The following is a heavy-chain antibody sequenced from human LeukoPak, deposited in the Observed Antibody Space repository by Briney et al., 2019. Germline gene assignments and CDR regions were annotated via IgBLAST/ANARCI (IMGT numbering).Heavy chain of an antibody. Sequence: PSETLSLTCTVSGGSISGYYWNWIRQPPGKGLEWIANIYSSGNTLYNSPLKSRVAISVDTSKNQFSLKLSSVTAADTAVYYCARELGTYYNAFDYWGQGTLVTVSS. CDR1: GGSISGYY. J-gene: IGHJ4*02. V-gene: IGHV4-59*01. CDR2: IYSSGNT. CDR3: ARELGTYYNAFDY. D-gene: IGHD3-10*01.